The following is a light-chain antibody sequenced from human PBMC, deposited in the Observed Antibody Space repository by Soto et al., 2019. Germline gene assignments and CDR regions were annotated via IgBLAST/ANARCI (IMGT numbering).Light chain of an antibody. V-gene: IGKV3D-20*02. CDR3: QQLTNFRFT. CDR2: DAS. J-gene: IGKJ2*01. CDR1: QSVDSNY. Sequence: EIVLTQSPDTLSLSPGERATLSCRASQSVDSNYLAWYQQKPGQAPRVLIYDASIRATGIPDRFSGSGSGTDFTLTISRLEPEDFATYYCQQLTNFRFTFGQGTKLDIK.